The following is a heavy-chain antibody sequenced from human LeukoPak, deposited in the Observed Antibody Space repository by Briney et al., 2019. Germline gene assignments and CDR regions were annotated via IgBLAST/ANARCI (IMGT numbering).Heavy chain of an antibody. D-gene: IGHD6-13*01. CDR1: GFTFISCW. J-gene: IGHJ6*03. CDR2: IKQDGSEK. Sequence: GGSLRLSCAASGFTFISCWVSWVRQAPGKGLEWVANIKQDGSEKYYVVSVKGRFTISIDNAKNSLYLQMNSLRAEDTAVYYCARDSSSWIYYYYYYMDVWGKGTTVTVSS. CDR3: ARDSSSWIYYYYYYMDV. V-gene: IGHV3-7*01.